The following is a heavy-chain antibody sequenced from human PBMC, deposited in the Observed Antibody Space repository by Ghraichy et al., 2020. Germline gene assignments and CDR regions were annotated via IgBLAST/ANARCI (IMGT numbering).Heavy chain of an antibody. D-gene: IGHD5-12*01. Sequence: GGSLRLSCAASGFTFSSYAMSWVRQAPGKGLEWVSAISGSGGSTYYADSVKGRFTISRDNSKNTLYLQMNSLRAEDTAVYYCAKAAPADSGYDSVDSSGPQGAFDIWGQGTMVTVSS. V-gene: IGHV3-23*01. CDR2: ISGSGGST. CDR1: GFTFSSYA. CDR3: AKAAPADSGYDSVDSSGPQGAFDI. J-gene: IGHJ3*02.